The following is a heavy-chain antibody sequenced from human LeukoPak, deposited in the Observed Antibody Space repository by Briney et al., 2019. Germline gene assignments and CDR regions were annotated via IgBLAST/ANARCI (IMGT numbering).Heavy chain of an antibody. V-gene: IGHV3-11*04. Sequence: GGSLRLSCAASGFTFSDYYMSWIRQAPGKGLEWVSYISSSGSTIYYADSVKGRFTISRDNAKNSLYLQMNSLRAEDTAVYYCARARLRQQLVLDYWGQGTLVTVSS. CDR2: ISSSGSTI. J-gene: IGHJ4*02. CDR3: ARARLRQQLVLDY. D-gene: IGHD6-13*01. CDR1: GFTFSDYY.